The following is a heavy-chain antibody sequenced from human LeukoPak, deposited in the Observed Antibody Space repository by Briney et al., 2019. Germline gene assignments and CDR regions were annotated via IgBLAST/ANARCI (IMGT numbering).Heavy chain of an antibody. D-gene: IGHD3-22*01. Sequence: GASVKVSCKASGGTFSIYAISWVRQAPGQGLEWMGGIIPIFGTANYAQKFQGRVTITADESTSTAYMELSSLRSEDTAVYYCAREELSGYYYGSWFDPWGQGTLVTVSS. CDR3: AREELSGYYYGSWFDP. CDR1: GGTFSIYA. CDR2: IIPIFGTA. V-gene: IGHV1-69*13. J-gene: IGHJ5*02.